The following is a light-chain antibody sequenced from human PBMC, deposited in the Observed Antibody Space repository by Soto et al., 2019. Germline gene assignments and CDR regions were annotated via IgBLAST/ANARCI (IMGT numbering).Light chain of an antibody. J-gene: IGKJ5*01. Sequence: EIVLTQSPGTLSLSPGERATLSCRASQTININYLAWYQQKPGQAPRLLIYGTSNRATGIPDRFSGSGSGTDFTLTISRLEPEDFAVYYCQQYGSLITFGQGTRLEIK. CDR2: GTS. V-gene: IGKV3-20*01. CDR1: QTININY. CDR3: QQYGSLIT.